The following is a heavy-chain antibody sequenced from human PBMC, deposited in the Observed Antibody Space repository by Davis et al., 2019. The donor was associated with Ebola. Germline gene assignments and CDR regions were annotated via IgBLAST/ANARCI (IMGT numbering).Heavy chain of an antibody. D-gene: IGHD3-22*01. Sequence: PGGSLRLSCAVYGGSFSGYYWSWIRQPPGKGLEWIGYIYYSGSTNYNPSLKSRVTISVDTSKNQFSLKLSSVTAADTAVYYCARDFTMTRGMDVWGKGTTVTVSS. CDR2: IYYSGST. V-gene: IGHV4-59*01. J-gene: IGHJ6*04. CDR1: GGSFSGYY. CDR3: ARDFTMTRGMDV.